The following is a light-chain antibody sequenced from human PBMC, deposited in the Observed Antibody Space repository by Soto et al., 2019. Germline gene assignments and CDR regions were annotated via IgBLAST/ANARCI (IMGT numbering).Light chain of an antibody. CDR2: GAS. Sequence: EIVLTQSPGTLSLSPGXRXTLSXXASQTVSXNYLAWYQQKPGQAPRLLIYGASSRATGIPDRFSGSGSGTDFTLTISRLEPEDXAVYYCQQYGSSPLTFGGGTKVEIK. V-gene: IGKV3-20*01. CDR1: QTVSXNY. J-gene: IGKJ4*01. CDR3: QQYGSSPLT.